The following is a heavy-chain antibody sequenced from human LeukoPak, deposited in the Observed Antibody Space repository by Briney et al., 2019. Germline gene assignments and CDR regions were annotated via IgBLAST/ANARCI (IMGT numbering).Heavy chain of an antibody. CDR3: ARWGDYVWGSYRPEDY. Sequence: AGGSLRLSCAASGFTFDDYGMSWVRQAPGKGLEWVSGINWNGGSTGYADSVKGRFTISRDNAKNSLYLQMNSLRAEDTALYYCARWGDYVWGSYRPEDYWGQGTLVTVSS. D-gene: IGHD3-16*02. CDR1: GFTFDDYG. J-gene: IGHJ4*02. CDR2: INWNGGST. V-gene: IGHV3-20*04.